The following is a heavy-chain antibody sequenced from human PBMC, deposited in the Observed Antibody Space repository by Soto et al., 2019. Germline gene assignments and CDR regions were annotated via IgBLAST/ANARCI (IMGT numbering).Heavy chain of an antibody. J-gene: IGHJ6*02. CDR2: ISSSSSTI. CDR3: ARDLEAGSGWYYYYYGMDV. CDR1: GFTFSSYS. Sequence: PGGSLRLSCAASGFTFSSYSMNWVRQAPGKGLEWVSYISSSSSTIYYADSVKGRFTISRDNAKNSLYLQMNSLRAEDTAVYYCARDLEAGSGWYYYYYGMDVWGQGTTVTVSS. D-gene: IGHD6-19*01. V-gene: IGHV3-48*01.